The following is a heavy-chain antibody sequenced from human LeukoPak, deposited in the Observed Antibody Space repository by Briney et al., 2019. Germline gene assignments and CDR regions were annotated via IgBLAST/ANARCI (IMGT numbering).Heavy chain of an antibody. CDR3: AKDEYYYDSSGHSGYYFDY. Sequence: GGSLRLSCAASGFTVSSNYMSWVRQAPGKGLEWVSVIYSGGSTYYADSVKGRFTISRDNSKNTLYLQMNSLRAEDTAVYYCAKDEYYYDSSGHSGYYFDYWGQGTLVTVSS. D-gene: IGHD3-22*01. J-gene: IGHJ4*02. CDR1: GFTVSSNY. CDR2: IYSGGST. V-gene: IGHV3-53*01.